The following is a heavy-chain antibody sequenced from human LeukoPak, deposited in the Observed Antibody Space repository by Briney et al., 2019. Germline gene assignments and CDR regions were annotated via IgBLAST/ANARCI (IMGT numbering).Heavy chain of an antibody. CDR2: INHSGST. V-gene: IGHV4-34*01. J-gene: IGHJ6*02. CDR3: ARGGPRWLQLLPYYYYGMDV. CDR1: GGSFSGYY. Sequence: SETLSLTCAVCGGSFSGYYWSWIRQPPGKGLEWIGEINHSGSTNYNPSLKSRVTISVDTSKNQFSLKLSSVTAADTAVYYCARGGPRWLQLLPYYYYGMDVWGQGTTVTVSS. D-gene: IGHD5-24*01.